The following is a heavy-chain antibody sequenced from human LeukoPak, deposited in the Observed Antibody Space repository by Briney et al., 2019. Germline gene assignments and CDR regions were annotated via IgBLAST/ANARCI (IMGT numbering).Heavy chain of an antibody. V-gene: IGHV1-8*03. CDR3: ARGSPYYDFWSGYPYDAFDI. J-gene: IGHJ3*02. CDR2: VNPNSGNT. D-gene: IGHD3-3*01. CDR1: GFSFTSYD. Sequence: ASVKVSCKASGFSFTSYDIHWVRQATGQGLEWMGWVNPNSGNTGYAQKFQGRVTITGITSISTAYMELSSLRSEDTAVYYCARGSPYYDFWSGYPYDAFDIWGQGTM.